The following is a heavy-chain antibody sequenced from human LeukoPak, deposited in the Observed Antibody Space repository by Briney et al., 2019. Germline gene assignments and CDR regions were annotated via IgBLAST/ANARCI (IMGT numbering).Heavy chain of an antibody. CDR3: ARDLISYSSFFDAFDI. V-gene: IGHV4-4*02. CDR2: IYHSGST. J-gene: IGHJ3*02. Sequence: SETLSLTCAVSGGSISSSNWWSWVRQPPGKGLEWIGEIYHSGSTNYNPSLKSRVTISVDTSKNQFSLKLSSVTAADTAVYYCARDLISYSSFFDAFDIWGQGAMVTVSS. D-gene: IGHD6-6*01. CDR1: GGSISSSNW.